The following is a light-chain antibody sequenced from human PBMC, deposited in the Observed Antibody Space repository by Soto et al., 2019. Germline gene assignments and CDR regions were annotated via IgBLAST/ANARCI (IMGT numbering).Light chain of an antibody. V-gene: IGLV2-14*01. J-gene: IGLJ1*01. CDR1: SSDVGGYNY. CDR2: EVN. CDR3: SSYSRSSSYV. Sequence: QSALTQPASVSGSPGQSITISCTGTSSDVGGYNYVSWYQQHPGKAPKLMIYEVNNRPSGVSNRFSGSESGNTASLTISGLQAEDEADYYCSSYSRSSSYVFGTGTKLTVL.